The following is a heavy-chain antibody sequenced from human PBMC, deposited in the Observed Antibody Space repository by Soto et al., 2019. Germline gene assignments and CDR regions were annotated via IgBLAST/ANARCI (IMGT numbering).Heavy chain of an antibody. CDR2: ISYSGDRQ. J-gene: IGHJ5*01. V-gene: IGHV3-30*01. CDR3: ARTPAALITDRYNWFDS. Sequence: LRLSCVASGFTFADYAMHWVRRIPGKGLEWVAVISYSGDRQYYAESVKGRFTISRDNSKKTLYLQMFSLTSEDSAVFYCARTPAALITDRYNWFDSWGPGTQVTVSS. CDR1: GFTFADYA.